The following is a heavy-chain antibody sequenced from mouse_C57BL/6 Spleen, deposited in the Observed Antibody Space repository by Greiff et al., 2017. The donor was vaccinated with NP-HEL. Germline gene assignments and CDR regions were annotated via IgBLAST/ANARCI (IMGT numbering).Heavy chain of an antibody. V-gene: IGHV1-81*01. J-gene: IGHJ1*03. Sequence: QVQLKESGAELARPVASVKLPCKAASSTSPIHFISCLNHRTLQVLEWIGEIYPILFNTYYNEKFKGKATLTADKSSSTAYMELRSLTSEDSAVYFCARKDGSSYGYFDVWGTGTTVTVSS. CDR3: ARKDGSSYGYFDV. CDR1: SSTSPIHF. D-gene: IGHD1-1*01. CDR2: IYPILFNT.